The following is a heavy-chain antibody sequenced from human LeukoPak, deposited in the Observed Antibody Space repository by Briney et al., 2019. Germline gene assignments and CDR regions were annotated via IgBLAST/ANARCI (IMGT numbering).Heavy chain of an antibody. J-gene: IGHJ6*02. CDR3: AGTSDHYDFWSSYRRYNYYGMDV. V-gene: IGHV1-3*01. D-gene: IGHD3-3*01. CDR2: INAGNGNT. Sequence: ASVKVSCKASGYTFTSYAMHWVRQAPGQRLEWMGWINAGNGNTKYSQKFQGRVTITRDTSASTAYMELSSLRSEDTAVYYCAGTSDHYDFWSSYRRYNYYGMDVWGQGTTVTVSS. CDR1: GYTFTSYA.